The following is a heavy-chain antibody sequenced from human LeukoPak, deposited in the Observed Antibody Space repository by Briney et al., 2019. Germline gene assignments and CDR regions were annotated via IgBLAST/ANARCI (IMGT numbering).Heavy chain of an antibody. Sequence: PSETLSLTCAVYGGSFSGYYWSWIRQPPGKGLEWIGEINHSGSTNYNPSHKSRVTISVDTSKNQFSLKLSSVTAADTAVYYCARGLSAIVHWGQGTLVTVSS. J-gene: IGHJ4*02. D-gene: IGHD2-21*02. CDR2: INHSGST. CDR3: ARGLSAIVH. CDR1: GGSFSGYY. V-gene: IGHV4-34*01.